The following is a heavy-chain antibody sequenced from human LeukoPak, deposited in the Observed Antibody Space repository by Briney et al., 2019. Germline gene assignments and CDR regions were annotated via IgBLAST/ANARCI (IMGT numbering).Heavy chain of an antibody. Sequence: ASVKVSCKASGYTFTSYDINWVRQATGQGLEWMGWMNPNSGNTGYAQKFQGRVTITRNTSISTAYMELNSLRPEDTAIYYCARDKVEGPTKFDSWGQGIRVTVSS. J-gene: IGHJ5*01. CDR1: GYTFTSYD. CDR3: ARDKVEGPTKFDS. CDR2: MNPNSGNT. D-gene: IGHD5-24*01. V-gene: IGHV1-8*03.